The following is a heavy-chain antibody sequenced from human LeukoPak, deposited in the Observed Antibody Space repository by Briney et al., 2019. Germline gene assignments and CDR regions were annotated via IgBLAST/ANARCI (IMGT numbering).Heavy chain of an antibody. V-gene: IGHV4-59*01. CDR2: IDNSGRT. CDR1: AGSISDYY. D-gene: IGHD3-10*01. Sequence: PSETLSLTCSVPAGSISDYYWNWVRQPPGKGLEWVGYIDNSGRTYYNPSLKSRATMSVDTSKNHFSLKLSSVTAADTAVYYCASSGPWSYYFDYWGQGTLVTVSS. J-gene: IGHJ4*02. CDR3: ASSGPWSYYFDY.